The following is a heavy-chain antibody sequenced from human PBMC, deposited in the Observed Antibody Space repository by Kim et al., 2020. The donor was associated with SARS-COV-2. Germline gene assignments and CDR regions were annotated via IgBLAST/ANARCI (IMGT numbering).Heavy chain of an antibody. CDR1: GFTFSSYG. J-gene: IGHJ6*02. Sequence: GGSLRLSCAASGFTFSSYGMHWVRQAPGKGLEWVAVITKDGSDKYYVDSVKGRFTISRDISKNTLYLQMNSLRAEDTAVYFCAKALTGFHFCGMDVWGQGTSVTVSS. CDR2: ITKDGSDK. D-gene: IGHD3-9*01. CDR3: AKALTGFHFCGMDV. V-gene: IGHV3-30*18.